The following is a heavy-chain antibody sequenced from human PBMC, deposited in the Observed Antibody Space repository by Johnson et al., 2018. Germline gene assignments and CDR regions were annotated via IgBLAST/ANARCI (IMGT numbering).Heavy chain of an antibody. J-gene: IGHJ5*02. V-gene: IGHV3-23*04. CDR3: AKDPPPVRGGGAFDP. D-gene: IGHD3-10*01. CDR1: GFNFPTYA. Sequence: EVQLVETGGGIVQRGGSLRLSCAASGFNFPTYAMSWLRQVPEKGLEWVSTISSDAITTHYAASVRGRFTISRENSKGTLFLQMDRLTTDDTAIYYCAKDPPPVRGGGAFDPWGQGTQVTVSS. CDR2: ISSDAITT.